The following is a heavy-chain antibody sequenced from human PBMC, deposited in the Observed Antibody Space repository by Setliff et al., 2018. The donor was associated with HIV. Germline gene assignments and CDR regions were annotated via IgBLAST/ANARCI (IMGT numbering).Heavy chain of an antibody. V-gene: IGHV3-23*01. Sequence: GGSLRLSCAASGFTFSRYAVSWVRQAPGKGLEWVSVISGSGDITYYRESVKGRFTVSRDNSNNTVYLQMNSLRAEDTAMYYCAKTQTVITVYGPFDSWGQGTPVTVSS. D-gene: IGHD4-4*01. CDR3: AKTQTVITVYGPFDS. CDR2: ISGSGDIT. J-gene: IGHJ4*02. CDR1: GFTFSRYA.